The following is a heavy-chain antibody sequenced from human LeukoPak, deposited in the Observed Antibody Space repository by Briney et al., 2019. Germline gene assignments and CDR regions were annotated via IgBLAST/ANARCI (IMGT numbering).Heavy chain of an antibody. CDR2: IYYSGIT. V-gene: IGHV4-59*01. CDR3: ARGARPNWFDP. D-gene: IGHD3-16*01. CDR1: GDSISNYY. J-gene: IGHJ5*02. Sequence: PSETLSLTCAVSGDSISNYYWGWIRQPPGKGLEYIGYIYYSGITNYNPSLKSRVTISVDTSKNQVSMKLISVTAADTAVYYCARGARPNWFDPWGQRTLVTVSS.